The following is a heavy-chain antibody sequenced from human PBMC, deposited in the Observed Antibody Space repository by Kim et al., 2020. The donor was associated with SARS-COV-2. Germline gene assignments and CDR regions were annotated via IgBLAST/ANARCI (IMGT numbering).Heavy chain of an antibody. V-gene: IGHV1-69*13. D-gene: IGHD3-22*01. J-gene: IGHJ4*02. CDR3: ARGDGSGYYMTHVD. Sequence: SVKVSCKASGGTFSSYAISWVRQAPGQGLEWMGGIIPIFGTANYAQKFQGRVTITADESTSTAYMELSSLRSEDTAVYYCARGDGSGYYMTHVDWGQGTLVTVSS. CDR1: GGTFSSYA. CDR2: IIPIFGTA.